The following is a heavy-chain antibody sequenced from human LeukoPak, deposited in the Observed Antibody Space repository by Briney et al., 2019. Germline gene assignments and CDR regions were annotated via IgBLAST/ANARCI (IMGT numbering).Heavy chain of an antibody. CDR3: AKDRGYDILTSAIDY. Sequence: GGSLRLSCAASGFTFDDYAMHWVRQAPGKGLEWVSGISWNSGSIGYADSVKGRFTISRDNAKNSLYLQMNSLRAEDTALYYCAKDRGYDILTSAIDYWGQGTLVTVSS. CDR2: ISWNSGSI. CDR1: GFTFDDYA. D-gene: IGHD3-9*01. J-gene: IGHJ4*02. V-gene: IGHV3-9*01.